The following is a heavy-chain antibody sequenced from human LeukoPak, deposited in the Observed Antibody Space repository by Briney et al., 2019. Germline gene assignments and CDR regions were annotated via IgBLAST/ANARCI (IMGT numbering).Heavy chain of an antibody. J-gene: IGHJ4*02. CDR1: GLPFSSSA. D-gene: IGHD2-8*01. Sequence: GGSLRLSCAASGLPFSSSAMAWVRAAPGEGLGWGSTIGGSSISTYYADSVKGRFTISRGNSKDTLYLKMNSLRAEDTAVYFCAKVRIVLRPENFDYWGQGTLVTVSS. V-gene: IGHV3-23*01. CDR3: AKVRIVLRPENFDY. CDR2: IGGSSIST.